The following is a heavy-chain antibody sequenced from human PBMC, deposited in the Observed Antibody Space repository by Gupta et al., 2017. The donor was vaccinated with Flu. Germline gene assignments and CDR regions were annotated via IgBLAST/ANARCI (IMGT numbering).Heavy chain of an antibody. D-gene: IGHD4-17*01. Sequence: RQAPGKGLEWVSAISGSGGSPYYADSVKGRFTISRDNSKNTLFLQMNSLRAEDTAVYYCAKQSPATVTTSFDWGQGTLVTVSS. CDR3: AKQSPATVTTSFD. J-gene: IGHJ4*02. CDR2: ISGSGGSP. V-gene: IGHV3-23*01.